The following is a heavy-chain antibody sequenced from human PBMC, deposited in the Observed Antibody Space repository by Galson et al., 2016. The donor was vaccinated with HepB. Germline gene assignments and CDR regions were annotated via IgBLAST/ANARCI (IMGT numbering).Heavy chain of an antibody. D-gene: IGHD1-1*01. CDR2: ISSSSIYI. CDR1: GFNFNRYS. V-gene: IGHV3-21*01. CDR3: ARDSRFWTLDAFDI. J-gene: IGHJ3*02. Sequence: SLRLSCAASGFNFNRYSMNWVRQAPGKGLEWVSSISSSSIYIFYADSLKGRFTISRDNAKESLYLQMNSLRAEDTAVYYCARDSRFWTLDAFDIWGQGTMVTVSS.